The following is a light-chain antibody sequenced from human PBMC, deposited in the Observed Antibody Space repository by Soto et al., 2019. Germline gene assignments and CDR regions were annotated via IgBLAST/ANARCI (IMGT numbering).Light chain of an antibody. V-gene: IGKV3-20*01. CDR3: QQYGSSPWT. Sequence: EIVLTQSPGTLSLSPGERATLSCRASQSVSSSYLAWYQQKPGQAPRLLIYGASSRATGIPDRFSGSGSVTDFTLTISRLEPEDFAVYYCQQYGSSPWTFGHATKVEIK. J-gene: IGKJ1*01. CDR1: QSVSSSY. CDR2: GAS.